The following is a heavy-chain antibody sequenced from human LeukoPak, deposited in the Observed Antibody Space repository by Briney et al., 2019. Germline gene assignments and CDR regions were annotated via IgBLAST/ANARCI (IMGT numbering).Heavy chain of an antibody. CDR1: GGSISSYY. CDR3: ASRPAGSTWYGVFNY. Sequence: SETLSLTCTVSGGSISSYYWSWIRQPPGKGLEYIGYIYTSGSTNYNPSLKSRVTMSLDTSRDQFSLRLTSVTAADTAIYYCASRPAGSTWYGVFNYWSQGTLVTVSS. D-gene: IGHD6-13*01. V-gene: IGHV4-4*09. J-gene: IGHJ4*02. CDR2: IYTSGST.